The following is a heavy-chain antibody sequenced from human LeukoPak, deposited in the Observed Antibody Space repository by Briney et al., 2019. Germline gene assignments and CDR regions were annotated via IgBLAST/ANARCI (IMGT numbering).Heavy chain of an antibody. V-gene: IGHV1-2*02. D-gene: IGHD2-2*01. J-gene: IGHJ4*02. Sequence: ASVKVSCKASGYTFTGYYMHWVRQAPGQGLEWMGWINPNSGGTNYAQKFRGRVTMTRDTSISTAYMELSRLRSDDTALYYCAKTPRGTRNLFDYWGQGTLVTVSS. CDR1: GYTFTGYY. CDR2: INPNSGGT. CDR3: AKTPRGTRNLFDY.